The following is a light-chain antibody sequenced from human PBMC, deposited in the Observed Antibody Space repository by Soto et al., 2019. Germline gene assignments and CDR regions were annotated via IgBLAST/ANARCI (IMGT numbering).Light chain of an antibody. Sequence: TIACRASPGISSYLAWYQQKPGQAPRLPIFGASSRATGVPARFSGSGSGTEFTLTINSLQSEDFAIYYCQAYDNLPLCTFAHVANVDI. CDR3: QAYDNLPLCT. CDR2: GAS. J-gene: IGKJ3*01. CDR1: PGISSY. V-gene: IGKV3-15*01.